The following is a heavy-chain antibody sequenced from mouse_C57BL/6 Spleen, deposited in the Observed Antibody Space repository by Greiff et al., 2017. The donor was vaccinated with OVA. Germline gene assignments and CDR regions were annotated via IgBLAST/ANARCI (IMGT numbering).Heavy chain of an antibody. Sequence: VQLQQPGAELVKPGASVKMSCKASGYTFTSYWITWVKQRPGQGLEWIGDIYPGSGSTNYNAKFKSKATLTVDTSSSTAYMQLSSLTSEDSAVYYCARGAYGSSYEDAMDYWGQGTSVTVSS. CDR2: IYPGSGST. V-gene: IGHV1-55*01. J-gene: IGHJ4*01. CDR1: GYTFTSYW. D-gene: IGHD1-1*01. CDR3: ARGAYGSSYEDAMDY.